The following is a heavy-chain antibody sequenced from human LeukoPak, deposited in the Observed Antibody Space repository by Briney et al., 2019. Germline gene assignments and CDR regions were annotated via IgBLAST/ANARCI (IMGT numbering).Heavy chain of an antibody. CDR3: ARSSAAGFHTYYYMDV. CDR1: GGTFSSYA. V-gene: IGHV1-69*05. J-gene: IGHJ6*03. CDR2: IIPIFGTA. Sequence: SVKVSCKASGGTFSSYAISWVRQAPGQGLEWMGRIIPIFGTANYAQKFQGRVAITTDESTSTAYMELSSLRSEDTAVYYCARSSAAGFHTYYYMDVWGKGTTVTVSS. D-gene: IGHD6-13*01.